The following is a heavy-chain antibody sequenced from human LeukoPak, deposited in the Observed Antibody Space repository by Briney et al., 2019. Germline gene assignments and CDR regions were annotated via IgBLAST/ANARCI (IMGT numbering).Heavy chain of an antibody. CDR3: AKDRGIISDY. D-gene: IGHD3-10*01. CDR2: ISKDGINK. CDR1: GLTFSTYV. Sequence: GGSLRLSCTASGLTFSTYVMHWVRQAPGKGLEWVAVISKDGINKYYADSVKGRFTISRDNSKNTLYLQMNSLRVEDTAVYYCAKDRGIISDYWGQGTLVTVSS. J-gene: IGHJ4*02. V-gene: IGHV3-30*04.